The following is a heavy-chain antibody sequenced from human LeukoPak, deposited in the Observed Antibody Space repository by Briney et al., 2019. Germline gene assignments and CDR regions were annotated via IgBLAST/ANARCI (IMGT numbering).Heavy chain of an antibody. V-gene: IGHV6-1*01. Sequence: SQTLSLTCAISGDSVSSNNAVWNWIRQSPSRGLEWLGKTYYRSKWNYDYTVSMKSRITINPDTSKNHFSLQLSSVTPEDTAVYYCARSVNSGCLDCWGQGVLVTVSS. CDR1: GDSVSSNNAV. CDR3: ARSVNSGCLDC. J-gene: IGHJ4*02. CDR2: TYYRSKWNY. D-gene: IGHD3-10*01.